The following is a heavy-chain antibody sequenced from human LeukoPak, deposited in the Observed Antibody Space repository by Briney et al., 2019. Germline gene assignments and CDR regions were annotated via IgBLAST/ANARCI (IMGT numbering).Heavy chain of an antibody. J-gene: IGHJ6*03. CDR3: ARTYYFGSGSYRYMDV. CDR2: VYDLGST. D-gene: IGHD3-10*01. Sequence: SETLSLTCTVSGGSISSYYWSWIRQPPGKGLEGIGYVYDLGSTNYNPSLRSRATISVDTSNNQFSLKVSTVTAADTAVYYCARTYYFGSGSYRYMDVWGKGTTVTVSS. CDR1: GGSISSYY. V-gene: IGHV4-59*08.